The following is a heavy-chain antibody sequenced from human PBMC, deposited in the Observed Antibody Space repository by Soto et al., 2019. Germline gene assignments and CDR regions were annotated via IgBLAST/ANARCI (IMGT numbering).Heavy chain of an antibody. D-gene: IGHD5-12*01. CDR2: IGPESGAT. Sequence: SSVKVSCKASGYTFTGHYIHWVRQAPEQGPEWMGEIGPESGATRYAQKFQGRVTMTMDMSITTVYMELSNLSPDDTAVYYCGRGRSGQIVVFYWGQGTPVTVSS. CDR3: GRGRSGQIVVFY. J-gene: IGHJ4*02. CDR1: GYTFTGHY. V-gene: IGHV1-2*02.